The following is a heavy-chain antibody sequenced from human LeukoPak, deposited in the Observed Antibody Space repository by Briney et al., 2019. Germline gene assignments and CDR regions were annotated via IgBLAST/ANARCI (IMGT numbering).Heavy chain of an antibody. J-gene: IGHJ5*02. CDR2: INPNSGGT. CDR1: EYTFTGYY. V-gene: IGHV1-2*04. Sequence: ASVKVSCKASEYTFTGYYMHWVRQAPGQGLEWMGWINPNSGGTNYAQKFQGWVTMTRDTSISTAYMELSRLRSDDTAVYYCARGMAYKNWFDPWGQGTLVTVSS. D-gene: IGHD1-14*01. CDR3: ARGMAYKNWFDP.